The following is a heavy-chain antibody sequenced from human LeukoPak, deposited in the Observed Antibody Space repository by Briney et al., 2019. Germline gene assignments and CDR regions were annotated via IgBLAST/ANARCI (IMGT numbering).Heavy chain of an antibody. V-gene: IGHV3-33*01. CDR1: GFIFSNSG. CDR3: ARDDSSSWYYFDY. J-gene: IGHJ4*02. Sequence: GGSLRLSCAASGFIFSNSGMHWVRQAPGKGLEWVTVIYTDGSTKYYADSVKGRFTISRDNSQNTLYLQMNSLRAEDTAVYYCARDDSSSWYYFDYWGQGTLVTVSS. D-gene: IGHD6-13*01. CDR2: IYTDGSTK.